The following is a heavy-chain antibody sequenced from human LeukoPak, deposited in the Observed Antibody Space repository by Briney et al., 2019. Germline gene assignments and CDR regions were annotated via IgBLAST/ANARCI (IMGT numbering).Heavy chain of an antibody. CDR1: GYTFTGYY. CDR2: INPNSGGT. D-gene: IGHD6-6*01. V-gene: IGHV1-2*02. Sequence: ASVKVSCKASGYTFTGYYMHWVRRAPGQGLEWMGWINPNSGGTNYAQKFQGRVTMTRDTSISTAYMELSRLGSDDTAVYYCARRDSSDAFDIWGQGTMVTVSS. CDR3: ARRDSSDAFDI. J-gene: IGHJ3*02.